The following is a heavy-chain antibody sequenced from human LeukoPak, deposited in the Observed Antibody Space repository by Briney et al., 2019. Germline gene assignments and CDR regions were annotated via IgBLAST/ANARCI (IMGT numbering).Heavy chain of an antibody. CDR2: IRYDGSKK. CDR1: GFTFSSYG. V-gene: IGHV3-30*02. Sequence: GGSLRLSCAASGFTFSSYGMHWVRQAPGKGLEWVAFIRYDGSKKYYTDSVKGRFTISRDNSKNTLYLQMNSLSAEDTAFYYCAKEELRRITMWGYMDVWGKGTTVTISS. D-gene: IGHD3-10*02. J-gene: IGHJ6*03. CDR3: AKEELRRITMWGYMDV.